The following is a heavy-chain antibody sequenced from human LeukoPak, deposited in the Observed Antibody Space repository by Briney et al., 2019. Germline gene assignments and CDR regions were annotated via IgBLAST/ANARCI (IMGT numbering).Heavy chain of an antibody. Sequence: GGSLRLSCAASGFTFDDYAMHWVRQAPGKGLEWVSLISGDGGSTYYADSVKGRFTISRDNSKNSLYLQMNSLRTEDTALYYCAKDIDYYGSGSYRQTYYYFGMDVWGQGTTVTVSS. J-gene: IGHJ6*02. CDR3: AKDIDYYGSGSYRQTYYYFGMDV. CDR1: GFTFDDYA. D-gene: IGHD3-10*01. V-gene: IGHV3-43*02. CDR2: ISGDGGST.